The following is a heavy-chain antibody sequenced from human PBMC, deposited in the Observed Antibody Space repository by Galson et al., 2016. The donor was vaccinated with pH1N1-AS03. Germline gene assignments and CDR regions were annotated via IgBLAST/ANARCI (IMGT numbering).Heavy chain of an antibody. V-gene: IGHV3-13*01. CDR1: GFTFSSYE. D-gene: IGHD1-1*01. CDR2: IGVAGDT. CDR3: ARESSTNLVAAFDI. Sequence: SLRLSCAASGFTFSSYEMHWVRQYTGKGLEWVSAIGVAGDTFYTDSVKGRFTISRENAKNSFYLQMNTLRAGDTAVYYCARESSTNLVAAFDIWGQGTMVTVSS. J-gene: IGHJ3*02.